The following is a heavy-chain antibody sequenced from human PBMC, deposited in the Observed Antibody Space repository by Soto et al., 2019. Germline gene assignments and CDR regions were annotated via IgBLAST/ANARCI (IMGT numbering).Heavy chain of an antibody. CDR1: GFTFSDYW. CDR3: ARSRGLQHFDF. CDR2: INNAGSGT. V-gene: IGHV3-74*01. J-gene: IGHJ4*02. Sequence: GGSLRLSCNVSGFTFSDYWMHWVRQAPGKSLMWVARINNAGSGTSYVDSVKGRFTISRDNAKNTVYLQMNSLRGEDTAMYFCARSRGLQHFDFWGQGTLVTVSS. D-gene: IGHD1-1*01.